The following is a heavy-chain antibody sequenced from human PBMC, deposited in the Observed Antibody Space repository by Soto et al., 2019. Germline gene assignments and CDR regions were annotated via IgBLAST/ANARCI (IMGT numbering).Heavy chain of an antibody. CDR3: AHRLQWQDTFDI. Sequence: QITLKESGPTLVKPTQTLTLTCTFSGFSLSTSGVGVGWIRQPPGKALEWLALIYWDDNKRYSPSLKSRLSITKDTSKKQVVLTMTNMDPLDTATYYCAHRLQWQDTFDIWGQGTMVTVSS. V-gene: IGHV2-5*02. CDR1: GFSLSTSGVG. CDR2: IYWDDNK. J-gene: IGHJ3*02. D-gene: IGHD6-19*01.